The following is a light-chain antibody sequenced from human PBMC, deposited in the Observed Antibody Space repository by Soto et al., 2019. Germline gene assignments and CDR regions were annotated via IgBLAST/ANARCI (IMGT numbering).Light chain of an antibody. Sequence: DIQINQSPSTLSASIGDRVTITCRASQTINNWLAWYQQKPGKAPNLLIYHASNLETGVPSRFSGSAFGTEFTLTISSLQPDDFATYYCQHYNSYPWTFGQGTKVDIK. CDR1: QTINNW. V-gene: IGKV1-5*01. CDR3: QHYNSYPWT. CDR2: HAS. J-gene: IGKJ1*01.